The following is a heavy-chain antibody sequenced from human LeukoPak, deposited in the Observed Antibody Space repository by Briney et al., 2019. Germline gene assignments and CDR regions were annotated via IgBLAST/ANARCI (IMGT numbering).Heavy chain of an antibody. CDR3: AGDRRITMRGDAFDI. Sequence: QAGGSLRLSCVASGFTFNDHAMHWVRHVPGKGLEWVSGIGWNSAVIGYADSVKGRFIVSRDNAKNSLYLQMNSLRAEDTAVYYCAGDRRITMRGDAFDIWGQGTMVTVSS. D-gene: IGHD3-22*01. CDR1: GFTFNDHA. V-gene: IGHV3-9*01. CDR2: IGWNSAVI. J-gene: IGHJ3*02.